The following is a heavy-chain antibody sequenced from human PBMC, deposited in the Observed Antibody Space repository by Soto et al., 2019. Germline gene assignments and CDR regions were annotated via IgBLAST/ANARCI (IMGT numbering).Heavy chain of an antibody. CDR2: VSAYNGNT. CDR3: ARSGGYCVYVYWAKHDAFNI. J-gene: IGHJ3*02. V-gene: IGHV1-18*01. CDR1: GYTFTSYG. D-gene: IGHD5-12*01. Sequence: ASVKVSCKASGYTFTSYGISWVRQAPGQGLEWMGWVSAYNGNTNYAQKLQGRVTMTTDTSTSTAYMELRSLRSDDTAVYYCARSGGYCVYVYWAKHDAFNIWGPGTMV.